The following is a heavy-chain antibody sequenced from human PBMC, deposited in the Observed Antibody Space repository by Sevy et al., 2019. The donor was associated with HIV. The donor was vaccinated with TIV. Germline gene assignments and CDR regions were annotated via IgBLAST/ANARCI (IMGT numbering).Heavy chain of an antibody. Sequence: ASVKVSCKASGGTFSNYAISWVRQAPGQGLEWMGGNIPMLGTSNYAQKFRGRVTMTADQSTNTAYMELRGLRSDDTAVYYCARDLYYSDSSGYPNHWYFDLWGRGTLVTVSS. CDR2: NIPMLGTS. D-gene: IGHD3-22*01. CDR3: ARDLYYSDSSGYPNHWYFDL. CDR1: GGTFSNYA. J-gene: IGHJ2*01. V-gene: IGHV1-69*13.